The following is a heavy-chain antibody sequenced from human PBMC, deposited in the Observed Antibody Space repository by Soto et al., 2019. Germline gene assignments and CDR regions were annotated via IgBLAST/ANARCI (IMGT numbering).Heavy chain of an antibody. D-gene: IGHD2-21*02. CDR2: IFYSGSSGST. CDR3: ARTALGWLDP. Sequence: SETLSLTCSVSGASISSYYWSWIRQPPGKGLEWIGYIFYSGSSGSTNYNPSLKSRVTISVDTSRNQFSLKLSSVTAADTAVYYCARTALGWLDPWGQGTLVTVSS. J-gene: IGHJ5*02. V-gene: IGHV4-59*01. CDR1: GASISSYY.